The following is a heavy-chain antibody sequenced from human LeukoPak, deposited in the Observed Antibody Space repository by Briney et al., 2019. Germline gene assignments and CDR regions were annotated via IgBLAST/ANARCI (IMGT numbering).Heavy chain of an antibody. J-gene: IGHJ4*02. Sequence: GRSLRLSCAASGFTFSTYGMHWVSHAPGKGLEWVAVISYDGSNRYYADSVKGRFTISRGNSKNTLYLQMSSLRADDTAVYYCAKDYYGSGTYGYFDSWGQGTLVTVSS. CDR2: ISYDGSNR. CDR1: GFTFSTYG. V-gene: IGHV3-30*18. CDR3: AKDYYGSGTYGYFDS. D-gene: IGHD3-10*01.